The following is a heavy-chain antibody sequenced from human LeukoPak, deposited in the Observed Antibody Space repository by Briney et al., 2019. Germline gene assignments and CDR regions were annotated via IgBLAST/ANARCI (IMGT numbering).Heavy chain of an antibody. CDR2: FSGSEDSA. CDR1: GFTFSSYG. V-gene: IGHV3-23*01. CDR3: ARSSRELGGYAPWELMPPFDY. Sequence: RPGGSLRLSCAASGFTFSSYGISWVRQAPGKGPEWVSGFSGSEDSAYYADSVNGRFTISRDNSKNSLYLQMNSLRAEDTAVYYCARSSRELGGYAPWELMPPFDYWGQGTLVTVSS. J-gene: IGHJ4*02. D-gene: IGHD1-7*01.